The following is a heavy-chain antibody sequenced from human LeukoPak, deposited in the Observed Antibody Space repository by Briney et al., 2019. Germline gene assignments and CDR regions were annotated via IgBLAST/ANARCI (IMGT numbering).Heavy chain of an antibody. V-gene: IGHV3-48*02. J-gene: IGHJ4*02. D-gene: IGHD6-19*01. Sequence: PGGSLRLSCAASGFTFSNYYMNWARQAPGKGLEWVSSISPSSSAIYYADSVKGRFTISRDNAENSVYLQMNSLRDEDTAVYYCARQFSGWTTYWGQGTLVTASS. CDR2: ISPSSSAI. CDR1: GFTFSNYY. CDR3: ARQFSGWTTY.